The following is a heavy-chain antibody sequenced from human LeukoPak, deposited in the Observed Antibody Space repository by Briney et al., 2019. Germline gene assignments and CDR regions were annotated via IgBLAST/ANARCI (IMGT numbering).Heavy chain of an antibody. CDR2: IYYSGST. CDR3: ARDPGIVDAFDI. V-gene: IGHV4-39*07. CDR1: GGSVSSGSYY. J-gene: IGHJ3*02. D-gene: IGHD3-16*02. Sequence: SETLSLTCTVSGGSVSSGSYYWGWIRQPPGKGLEWIGNIYYSGSTYYNPSLKSRVTISVDTSKNQFSLKLSSVTAADTAVYYCARDPGIVDAFDIWGQGTMVTVSS.